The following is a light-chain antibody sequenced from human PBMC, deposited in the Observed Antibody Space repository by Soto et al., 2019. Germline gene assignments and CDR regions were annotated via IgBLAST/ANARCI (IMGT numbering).Light chain of an antibody. CDR1: SSGVGGYNY. CDR2: DVS. V-gene: IGLV2-11*01. CDR3: CSYAGSPHVV. J-gene: IGLJ2*01. Sequence: QSVLTQPRSVSGSPGQSVTISCTGTSSGVGGYNYVSWYQQHPGKAPKLMIYDVSKRPSGVPDRFSGSKSGNTASLTISGLQAEDEADYYCCSYAGSPHVVFGGGTKLTVL.